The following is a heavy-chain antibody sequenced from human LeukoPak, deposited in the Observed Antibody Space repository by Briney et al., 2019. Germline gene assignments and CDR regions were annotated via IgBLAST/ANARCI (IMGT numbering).Heavy chain of an antibody. Sequence: GGSLRLSCVASGFIFRNFVMHWVRQAPGKGLEWVAVIWYDGSDKYYADSVKGRFTISRDNSKNTVYLQMNRLRVEETAVYYCARGYFGIDYWGQGTQVTVSS. CDR1: GFIFRNFV. V-gene: IGHV3-33*01. CDR2: IWYDGSDK. CDR3: ARGYFGIDY. D-gene: IGHD2/OR15-2a*01. J-gene: IGHJ4*02.